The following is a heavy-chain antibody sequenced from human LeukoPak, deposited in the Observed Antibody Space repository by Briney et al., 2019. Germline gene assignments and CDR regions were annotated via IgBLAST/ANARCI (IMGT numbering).Heavy chain of an antibody. CDR2: IYYSGST. CDR1: GGSISGSSYY. V-gene: IGHV4-39*01. D-gene: IGHD4-11*01. Sequence: SETLSLTCTVSGGSISGSSYYWGWIRQPPGKGLEWVGSIYYSGSTYYKPSLKSRVTMSVDTSKNQFSLKLSSVTAADTAVYYCARPQRYSNYALDYWGQGTLVTVSS. CDR3: ARPQRYSNYALDY. J-gene: IGHJ4*02.